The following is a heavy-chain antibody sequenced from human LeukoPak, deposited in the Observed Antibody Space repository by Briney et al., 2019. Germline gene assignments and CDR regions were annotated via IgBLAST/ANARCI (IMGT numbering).Heavy chain of an antibody. CDR1: GFTFSNYW. D-gene: IGHD2-2*01. CDR3: ASTPFSSSSY. CDR2: ISSDGSST. Sequence: GGSLRLSCAASGFTFSNYWMHWVRQPPGKGRVLVSCISSDGSSTNYADSVKGRFTISRDNAKNTLYLQMSSLRAEDTAVYYCASTPFSSSSYWGQGTLVTVSS. V-gene: IGHV3-74*01. J-gene: IGHJ4*02.